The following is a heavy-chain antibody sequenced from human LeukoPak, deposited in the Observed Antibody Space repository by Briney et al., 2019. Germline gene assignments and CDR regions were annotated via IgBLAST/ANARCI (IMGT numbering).Heavy chain of an antibody. Sequence: PSETLSLTCAVYGGSFSGYYWSWIRQPPGKGLEWIGEINHSGSTNYNPSLKSRVTISVDTSKNQFSLKLSSVTAADTAVYYCVRGYFDSGYGNWFDPWGQGTLVTVSS. D-gene: IGHD3-22*01. V-gene: IGHV4-34*01. CDR3: VRGYFDSGYGNWFDP. J-gene: IGHJ5*02. CDR2: INHSGST. CDR1: GGSFSGYY.